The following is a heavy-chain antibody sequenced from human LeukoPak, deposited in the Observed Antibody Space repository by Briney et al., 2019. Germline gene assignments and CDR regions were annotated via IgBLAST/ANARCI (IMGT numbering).Heavy chain of an antibody. J-gene: IGHJ5*02. CDR3: ARGYNYGGSSGYYFSSTWFDP. D-gene: IGHD3-22*01. CDR1: GYTFTSYD. Sequence: ASAKVSCKASGYTFTSYDINWVRQATGQGLEWMGWMNPNSGNTGYAQKFQGRVTITRNTSISTAYMELSSLRSEDTAVYYCARGYNYGGSSGYYFSSTWFDPWGQGTLVTVSS. V-gene: IGHV1-8*03. CDR2: MNPNSGNT.